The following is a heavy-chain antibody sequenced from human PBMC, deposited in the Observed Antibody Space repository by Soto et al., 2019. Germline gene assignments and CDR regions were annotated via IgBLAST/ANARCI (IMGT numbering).Heavy chain of an antibody. CDR2: IYYSGST. CDR3: ASAEV. J-gene: IGHJ4*02. Sequence: PSETLSLTCTVSGGSVSSGSYYWSWIRQPPGKGLEWIGYIYYSGSTNYNPSLKGRVTISVDTSKNQFSLKLSSVTAADTAVYYCASAEVWGQGTLVTVSS. V-gene: IGHV4-61*01. CDR1: GGSVSSGSYY.